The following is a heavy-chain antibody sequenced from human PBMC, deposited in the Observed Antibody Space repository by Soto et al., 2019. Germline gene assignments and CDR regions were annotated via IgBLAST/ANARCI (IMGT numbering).Heavy chain of an antibody. CDR1: GFTFSSYA. J-gene: IGHJ4*02. V-gene: IGHV3-23*01. D-gene: IGHD4-17*01. CDR3: AKAGSNTVAAPWGY. Sequence: GESLKISCAASGFTFSSYAMSWVRQAPGKGLEWVSAISGSGGSTYYADSVKGRFTISRDNSKNTLYLQMNSLRAEDTAVYYCAKAGSNTVAAPWGYWGQGTLVTVSS. CDR2: ISGSGGST.